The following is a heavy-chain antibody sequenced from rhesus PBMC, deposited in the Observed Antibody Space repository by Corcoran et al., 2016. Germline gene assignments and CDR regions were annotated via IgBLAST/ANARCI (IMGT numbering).Heavy chain of an antibody. CDR3: ARDLPEFIYGLDY. D-gene: IGHD4-29*01. J-gene: IGHJ4*01. CDR1: GGSISGGYG. CDR2: IFGSIGST. V-gene: IGHV4S7*01. Sequence: QVQLQESGPGLVKPSETLSLTCAVSGGSISGGYGWSWIRQPPGKGLEWIGHIFGSIGSTYYSPSLTGRVTISRDTSKTQFSLKLCSVTAADTAVYYCARDLPEFIYGLDYWGQGVLVTVS.